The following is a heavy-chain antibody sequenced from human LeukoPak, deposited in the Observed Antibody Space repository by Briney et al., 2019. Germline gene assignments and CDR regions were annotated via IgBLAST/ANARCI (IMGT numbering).Heavy chain of an antibody. D-gene: IGHD6-6*01. CDR3: ARDLGSSSSKGGY. CDR2: LYSSGST. CDR1: GFIVSNYY. Sequence: GGSLRLSCAASGFIVSNYYMSWVRQAPWKGLEWVSVLYSSGSTYYADSVRGRFTISRDNSKNTLYLQMNSLRAEDTAVYYCARDLGSSSSKGGYWGQGTLVTVSS. V-gene: IGHV3-53*01. J-gene: IGHJ4*02.